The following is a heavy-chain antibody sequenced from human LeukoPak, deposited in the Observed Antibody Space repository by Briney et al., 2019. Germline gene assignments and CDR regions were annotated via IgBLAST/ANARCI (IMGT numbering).Heavy chain of an antibody. CDR3: ARDYNGVVPAAIRPKLLYRLDY. Sequence: ASVKVSCKASGYTFTSYYMHWVRQAPGQGLEWMGIINPSGGSTSYAQKFQGRVTMTRDTSTSTVYMELSSLRSEDTAVYYCARDYNGVVPAAIRPKLLYRLDYWGQGTLVTVSS. CDR2: INPSGGST. V-gene: IGHV1-46*01. J-gene: IGHJ4*02. CDR1: GYTFTSYY. D-gene: IGHD2-2*01.